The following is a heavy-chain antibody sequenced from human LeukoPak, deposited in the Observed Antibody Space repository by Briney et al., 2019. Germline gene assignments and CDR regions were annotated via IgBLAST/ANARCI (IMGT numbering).Heavy chain of an antibody. CDR2: IYSGGST. CDR1: GFTVSSNY. V-gene: IGHV3-66*01. Sequence: GGSLRLSCAASGFTVSSNYMSWVRQALGKGLEWVSVIYSGGSTYYADSVKGRFTISRDNSKNTLYLQMNSLRAEDTAVYYCARDRYYGVFDYWGQGTLVTVSS. CDR3: ARDRYYGVFDY. D-gene: IGHD4-17*01. J-gene: IGHJ4*02.